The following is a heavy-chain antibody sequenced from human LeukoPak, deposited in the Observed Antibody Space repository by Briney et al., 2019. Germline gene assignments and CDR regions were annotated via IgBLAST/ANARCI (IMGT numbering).Heavy chain of an antibody. CDR1: GYTFTSYG. V-gene: IGHV1-69*13. J-gene: IGHJ4*02. CDR2: IIPIFGTA. Sequence: SVKVSCKASGYTFTSYGISWVRQAPGQGLEWMGGIIPIFGTANYAQKFQGRVTITADESTSTAYMELSSLRSEDTAVYYCARVSWELLNPIYYFDYWGQGTLVTVSS. D-gene: IGHD1-26*01. CDR3: ARVSWELLNPIYYFDY.